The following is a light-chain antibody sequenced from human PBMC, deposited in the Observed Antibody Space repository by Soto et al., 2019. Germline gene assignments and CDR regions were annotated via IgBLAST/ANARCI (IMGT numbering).Light chain of an antibody. J-gene: IGLJ1*01. CDR2: EGS. Sequence: QSALTQPASVSGSPGQWITISCTGTSSDVGSYNLVSWYQQHPGKAPKLLIYEGSKRPSGVSNRFSGSKSGNTASLTISGLQAEDEADYYCCSYAGSGTYVFGTGTKLTVL. CDR1: SSDVGSYNL. V-gene: IGLV2-23*01. CDR3: CSYAGSGTYV.